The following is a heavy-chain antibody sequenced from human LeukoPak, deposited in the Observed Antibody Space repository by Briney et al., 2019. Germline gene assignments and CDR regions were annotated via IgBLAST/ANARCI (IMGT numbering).Heavy chain of an antibody. CDR1: GGSISSYY. D-gene: IGHD6-6*01. CDR2: IYYSGST. J-gene: IGHJ4*02. Sequence: PSETLSLTCTVSGGSISSYYWSWIRQPPGEGLEWIGYIYYSGSTNYNPSLRSRVTISVDTSKNQFSLKLSSVTAADTAVYYCARLVSRYYFDYWGQGTLVTVSS. V-gene: IGHV4-59*01. CDR3: ARLVSRYYFDY.